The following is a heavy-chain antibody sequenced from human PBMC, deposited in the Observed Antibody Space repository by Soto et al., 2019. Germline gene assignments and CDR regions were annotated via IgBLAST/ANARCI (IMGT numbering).Heavy chain of an antibody. CDR2: ISAHNGDT. CDR1: CYTFTSYG. Sequence: SAKVSCKASCYTFTSYGITWVRQAPGQGLEWMGWISAHNGDTTYAQKFQGRVTMTTDTSTRTAYMELRSLRSDDTAVYFCARVRLSLFDYWGQGTLVTVSS. CDR3: ARVRLSLFDY. D-gene: IGHD3-10*01. V-gene: IGHV1-18*04. J-gene: IGHJ4*02.